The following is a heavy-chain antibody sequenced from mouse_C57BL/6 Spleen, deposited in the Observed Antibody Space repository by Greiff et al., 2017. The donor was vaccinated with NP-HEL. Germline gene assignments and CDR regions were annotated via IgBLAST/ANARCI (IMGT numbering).Heavy chain of an antibody. CDR1: GYTFTSYW. CDR2: IYPSDSET. V-gene: IGHV1-61*01. Sequence: QVQLQQSGAELVRPGSSVKLSCKASGYTFTSYWMDWVKQRPGQGLEWIGNIYPSDSETHYNQKFKDKATLTVDKSSSTAYMQLSSLTSEDSAVYYCARRGSSYVYFDYWGQGTTLTVSS. J-gene: IGHJ2*01. D-gene: IGHD1-1*01. CDR3: ARRGSSYVYFDY.